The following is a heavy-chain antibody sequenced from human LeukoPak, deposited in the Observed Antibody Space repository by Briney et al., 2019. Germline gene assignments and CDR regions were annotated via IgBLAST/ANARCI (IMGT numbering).Heavy chain of an antibody. V-gene: IGHV4-4*07. CDR3: ARDLGYCSSTSCRRDYYMDV. CDR1: GGSISSYY. D-gene: IGHD2-2*01. CDR2: IYTSGST. Sequence: PSETLSLTCTVSGGSISSYYWSWIRQPAGKGLEWIGRIYTSGSTNYNPSPKSRVTMSVDTSKNQFSLKLSSVTAADTAVYYCARDLGYCSSTSCRRDYYMDVWGKGTTVTVSS. J-gene: IGHJ6*03.